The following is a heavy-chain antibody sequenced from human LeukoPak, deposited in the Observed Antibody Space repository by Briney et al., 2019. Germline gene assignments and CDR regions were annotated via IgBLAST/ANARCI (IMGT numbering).Heavy chain of an antibody. CDR1: GGTFSSYA. D-gene: IGHD2-15*01. V-gene: IGHV1-69*05. CDR2: IIPIFGTA. CDR3: ARGATRISGYYYYYMDV. J-gene: IGHJ6*03. Sequence: EASVKVSCKASGGTFSSYAISWVRQAPGQGLEWMGGIIPIFGTANYAQKFQGRVTITTDESTSTAYMELSSLRSEDTAVYYCARGATRISGYYYYYMDVWGKGTTVTVSS.